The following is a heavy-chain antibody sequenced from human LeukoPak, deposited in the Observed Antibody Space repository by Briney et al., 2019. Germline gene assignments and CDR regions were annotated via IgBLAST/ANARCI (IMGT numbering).Heavy chain of an antibody. V-gene: IGHV1-18*01. CDR3: ARSASWRPFDY. J-gene: IGHJ4*02. Sequence: RASVKVSCKASGYTFVSYDINWVRQATGQGLEWMGWISAYNGNTNYAQKLQGRVTMTTDTSTSTAYMELRSLRSDDTAVYYCARSASWRPFDYWGQGTLVTVSS. D-gene: IGHD5-12*01. CDR2: ISAYNGNT. CDR1: GYTFVSYD.